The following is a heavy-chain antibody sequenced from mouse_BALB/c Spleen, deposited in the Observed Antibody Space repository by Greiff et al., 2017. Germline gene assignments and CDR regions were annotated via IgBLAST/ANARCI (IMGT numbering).Heavy chain of an antibody. J-gene: IGHJ2*01. V-gene: IGHV14-1*02. CDR1: GFNIKDYY. CDR2: IDPENGNT. CDR3: ARHGSSYNYFDY. Sequence: VQLQQSGAELVRPGALVKLSCKASGFNIKDYYMHWVKQRPEQGLEWIGWIDPENGNTIYDPKFQGKASITADTSSNTAYLQLSSLTSEDTAVYYCARHGSSYNYFDYWGQGTTLTVSS. D-gene: IGHD1-1*01.